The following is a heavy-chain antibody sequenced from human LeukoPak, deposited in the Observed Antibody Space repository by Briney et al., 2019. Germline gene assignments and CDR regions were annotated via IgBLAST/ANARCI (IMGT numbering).Heavy chain of an antibody. CDR3: ARDQGYYDSSGSFDP. Sequence: PGGSLRLSCAASGFTFSSYWMHWVRQAQGKGLVWVSRINRDGSSTSYADSVKDRFTISRDNAKNTLYLQMNSLRAEDTAVYYCARDQGYYDSSGSFDPWGQGTLVTVSS. V-gene: IGHV3-74*01. CDR2: INRDGSST. CDR1: GFTFSSYW. J-gene: IGHJ5*02. D-gene: IGHD3-22*01.